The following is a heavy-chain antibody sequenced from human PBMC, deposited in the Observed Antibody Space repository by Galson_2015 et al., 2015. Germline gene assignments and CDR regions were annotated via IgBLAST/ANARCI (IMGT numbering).Heavy chain of an antibody. V-gene: IGHV3-33*01. CDR1: GFTFSSYG. CDR2: IWYDGSNK. J-gene: IGHJ4*02. Sequence: SLRLSCAASGFTFSSYGMHWVRQAPGKGLEWVAVIWYDGSNKYYADSVKGRFTISRDNSKNTLYLQMNSLRADDTAVYYCWYYDSSGYQIGGVYWGQGTLVTVSS. D-gene: IGHD3-22*01. CDR3: WYYDSSGYQIGGVY.